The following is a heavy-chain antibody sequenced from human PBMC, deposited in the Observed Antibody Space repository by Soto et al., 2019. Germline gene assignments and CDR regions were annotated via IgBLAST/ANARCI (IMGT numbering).Heavy chain of an antibody. CDR1: GGSISSSNW. D-gene: IGHD3-10*01. V-gene: IGHV4-4*02. CDR3: ARVPTYYYGSGSYSYFDY. CDR2: IYHSGST. Sequence: SETLSLTCAVSGGSISSSNWWSWVRQPPGKGLEWIGEIYHSGSTNYNPSLKSRVTISVDKSKNQFSLKLSSVTAADTAVYYCARVPTYYYGSGSYSYFDYWGQGTLVT. J-gene: IGHJ4*02.